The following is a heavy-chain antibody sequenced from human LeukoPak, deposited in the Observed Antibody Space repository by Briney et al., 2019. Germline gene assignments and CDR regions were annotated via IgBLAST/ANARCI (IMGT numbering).Heavy chain of an antibody. CDR2: INPSGGST. CDR1: GYTFTSYY. D-gene: IGHD1-20*01. V-gene: IGHV1-46*01. Sequence: ASVKVSCKASGYTFTSYYMHWLRQAPGQGLEWMGIINPSGGSTSYAQKFQGRVTMTRDTSTSPVYMELSSLKSEETAVYYCARGGITGTTDWFVPWGEGTLVTVS. CDR3: ARGGITGTTDWFVP. J-gene: IGHJ5*02.